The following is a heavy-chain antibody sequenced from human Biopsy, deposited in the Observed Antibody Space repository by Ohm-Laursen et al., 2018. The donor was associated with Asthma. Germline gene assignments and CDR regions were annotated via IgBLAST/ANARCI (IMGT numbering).Heavy chain of an antibody. CDR2: IHYSGST. D-gene: IGHD2-15*01. CDR1: GDSLRIYY. CDR3: AGFCSGGNCPDH. Sequence: SQTLSLLYTFSGDSLRIYYSTWIPHPPGKGLEWIGNIHYSGSTYSNPALKSRIPISVDTSKKQIFMRLSSVIAADTAVYYCAGFCSGGNCPDHWGQGTLVTVSS. V-gene: IGHV4-59*01. J-gene: IGHJ4*02.